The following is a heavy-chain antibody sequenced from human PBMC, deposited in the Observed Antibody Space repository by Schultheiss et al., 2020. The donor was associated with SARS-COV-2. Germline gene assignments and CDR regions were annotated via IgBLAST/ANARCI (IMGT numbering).Heavy chain of an antibody. CDR1: GFTFSSYS. CDR3: ARGYCSGGSCQRGY. V-gene: IGHV3-33*08. J-gene: IGHJ4*02. Sequence: GGSLRLSCAASGFTFSSYSMNWVRQAPGKGLEWVAVIWYDGSNKYYADSVKGRFTISRDNAKNSLFLQMNSLRAEDTAVYYCARGYCSGGSCQRGYWGQGTLVTVSS. D-gene: IGHD2-15*01. CDR2: IWYDGSNK.